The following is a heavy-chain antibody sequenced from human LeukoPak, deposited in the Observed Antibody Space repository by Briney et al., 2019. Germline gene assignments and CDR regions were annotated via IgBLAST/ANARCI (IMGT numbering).Heavy chain of an antibody. Sequence: PSETLSLTCTVSGGSISSYYWSWIRQPPGKGLEWIGYIYYSGSTNYNPSLKSRVTISVDTSKNQFSLKLSSVTAAGTAVYYCARDHTYYYGSGGLNWFDPWGQGTLVTVSS. CDR3: ARDHTYYYGSGGLNWFDP. CDR1: GGSISSYY. CDR2: IYYSGST. J-gene: IGHJ5*02. D-gene: IGHD3-10*01. V-gene: IGHV4-59*01.